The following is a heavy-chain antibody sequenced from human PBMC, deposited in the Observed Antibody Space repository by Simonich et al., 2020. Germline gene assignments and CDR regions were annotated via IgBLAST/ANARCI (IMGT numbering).Heavy chain of an antibody. CDR2: IFSNDEK. CDR3: ARDYDILTGYYTFDY. J-gene: IGHJ4*02. CDR1: GFSLSNARMG. D-gene: IGHD3-9*01. Sequence: QVTLKESGPVLVKPTETLTLTCTVSGFSLSNARMGLSWIRQPPGKALEGLAHIFSNDEKSYSTALKSRLTISKDTSKSQVVLTMTNMDPVDTATYYCARDYDILTGYYTFDYWGQGTLVTVSS. V-gene: IGHV2-26*02.